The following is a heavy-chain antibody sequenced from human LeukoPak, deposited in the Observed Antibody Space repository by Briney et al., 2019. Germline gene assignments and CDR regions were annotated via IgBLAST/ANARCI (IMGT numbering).Heavy chain of an antibody. V-gene: IGHV4-61*02. CDR2: IYTSGST. CDR1: GGAISSGSYY. J-gene: IGHJ4*02. CDR3: ARSPYNWNYANYYFDY. D-gene: IGHD1-7*01. Sequence: PLETLSLTCTVSGGAISSGSYYWSWIRQPAGKGLEWIRRIYTSGSTNYNPSLKSRVTISVDTSKNQFSLKLSSVTAADTAVYYCARSPYNWNYANYYFDYWGQGTLVTVSS.